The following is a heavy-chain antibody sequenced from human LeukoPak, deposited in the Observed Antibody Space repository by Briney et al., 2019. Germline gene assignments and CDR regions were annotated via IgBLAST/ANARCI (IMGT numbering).Heavy chain of an antibody. CDR3: ARVLTAAISGWFDP. J-gene: IGHJ5*02. D-gene: IGHD2-2*02. V-gene: IGHV1-69*02. CDR1: GGTFSSYT. Sequence: ASVKVSCKASGGTFSSYTISWVRQAPGQGLEWMGRIIPILGIANYVQKFQGRVTITADKSTSTAYMELSSLRSEDTAVYYCARVLTAAISGWFDPWGQGTLVTVSS. CDR2: IIPILGIA.